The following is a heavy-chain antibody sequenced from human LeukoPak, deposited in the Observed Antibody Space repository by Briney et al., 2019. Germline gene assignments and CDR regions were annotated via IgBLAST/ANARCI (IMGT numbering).Heavy chain of an antibody. V-gene: IGHV3-69-1*01. Sequence: GGSLRLSCAASGFTFSSYWMNWVRQAPGEGLEWVSSITKSGDMFYADSVKGRFTISRDNAKNSLYLQMNSLRAEDTAIYYCARDPGEEDNWGQGTLVTVSS. CDR3: ARDPGEEDN. CDR2: ITKSGDM. J-gene: IGHJ4*02. CDR1: GFTFSSYW.